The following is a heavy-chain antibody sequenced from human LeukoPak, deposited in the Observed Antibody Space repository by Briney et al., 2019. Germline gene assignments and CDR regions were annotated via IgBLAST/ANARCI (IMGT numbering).Heavy chain of an antibody. J-gene: IGHJ4*02. CDR3: ARDHYGDLNFDY. Sequence: GGSLRLSCVASGFTVSSNYMSWVRQAPGKGLEWVSVIYSGGSTYYADSVKGRFTISRDNSKNTLYLQMNSLRAEDTAVYYCARDHYGDLNFDYWGQGTLVTVSS. V-gene: IGHV3-53*01. CDR2: IYSGGST. CDR1: GFTVSSNY. D-gene: IGHD4-17*01.